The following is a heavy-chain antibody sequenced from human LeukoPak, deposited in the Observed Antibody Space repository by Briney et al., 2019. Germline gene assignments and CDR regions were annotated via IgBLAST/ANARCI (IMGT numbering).Heavy chain of an antibody. CDR3: ARTIRDGIIDY. V-gene: IGHV1-46*01. CDR2: INPSGGST. J-gene: IGHJ4*02. Sequence: GASVKVSCKASGYTFTSYYMHWVRQAPGQGLEWMGIINPSGGSTSYAQKFQGRVTMTRDTSTSTVYMELSSLRSEDTAVYCCARTIRDGIIDYWGQGTLVTVSS. D-gene: IGHD5-12*01. CDR1: GYTFTSYY.